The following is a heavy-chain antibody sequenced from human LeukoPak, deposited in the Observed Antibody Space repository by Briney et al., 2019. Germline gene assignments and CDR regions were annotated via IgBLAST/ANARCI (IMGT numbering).Heavy chain of an antibody. D-gene: IGHD2-2*01. V-gene: IGHV1-69*13. CDR2: IIPIFGTA. J-gene: IGHJ5*02. CDR3: ARELKYCSSTSCYADWFDP. Sequence: GASVKVSCKASGGTFISYAISWVRQAPGQGLEWMGGIIPIFGTANYAQKFQGRVTITADESTSTAYMELSSLRSEDTAVYYCARELKYCSSTSCYADWFDPWGQGTLVTVSS. CDR1: GGTFISYA.